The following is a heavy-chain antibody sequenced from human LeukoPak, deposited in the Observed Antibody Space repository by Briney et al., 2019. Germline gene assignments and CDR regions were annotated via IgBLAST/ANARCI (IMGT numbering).Heavy chain of an antibody. V-gene: IGHV3-23*01. D-gene: IGHD3-10*01. CDR3: AKIGVIGNWYYDV. CDR2: ISSGSDYT. J-gene: IGHJ2*01. CDR1: GFSFSSHG. Sequence: PGGSLRLSCAASGFSFSSHGMSWVRQAPWKGPEWVSSISSGSDYTFYADSVKGLFTISRDNSKNTLYLQMNSLRAGDTAIYHCAKIGVIGNWYYDVWGRGTLVTVSS.